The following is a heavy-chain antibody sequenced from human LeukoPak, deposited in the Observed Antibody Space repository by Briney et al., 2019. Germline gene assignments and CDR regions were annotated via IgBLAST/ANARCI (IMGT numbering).Heavy chain of an antibody. V-gene: IGHV3-23*01. J-gene: IGHJ4*02. CDR2: ITARGDVA. D-gene: IGHD3-10*01. Sequence: GGSLRLSCVASRFSLTNYGMAWVRQAPGGGVGGGPTITARGDVAYYADSVDGRFTFSRDHSKNILYLQMDSLRAEDTALYYCAKGNSVVRATSFDSWGQGTLVTVSS. CDR1: RFSLTNYG. CDR3: AKGNSVVRATSFDS.